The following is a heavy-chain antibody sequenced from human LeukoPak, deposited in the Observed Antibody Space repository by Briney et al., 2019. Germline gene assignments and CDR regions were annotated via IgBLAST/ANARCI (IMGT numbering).Heavy chain of an antibody. CDR3: ARGNYYESSGYYSVPDY. Sequence: SETLSLTCTVSGGSISSYYWSWIRQPPGKGLEWIGYIYYSGSTYYNPSLKSRVTISVDTSKNQFSLKLSSVTAADTAVYYCARGNYYESSGYYSVPDYWGQGTLVTVSS. J-gene: IGHJ4*02. D-gene: IGHD3-22*01. CDR1: GGSISSYY. CDR2: IYYSGST. V-gene: IGHV4-59*06.